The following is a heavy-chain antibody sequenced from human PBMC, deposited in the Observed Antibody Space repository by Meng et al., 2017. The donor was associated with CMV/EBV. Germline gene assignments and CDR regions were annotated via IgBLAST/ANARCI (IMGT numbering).Heavy chain of an antibody. CDR1: GYTFTSYD. Sequence: APVKVSCKASGYTFTSYDINWVRQATGQGLEWMGWMNPNSGNTGYAQKFQGRVTMTRNTSISTAYMELSSLRSEDTAVYYCARGRLLKNWFDPWGQGTLVTVSS. CDR3: ARGRLLKNWFDP. CDR2: MNPNSGNT. V-gene: IGHV1-8*01. J-gene: IGHJ5*02.